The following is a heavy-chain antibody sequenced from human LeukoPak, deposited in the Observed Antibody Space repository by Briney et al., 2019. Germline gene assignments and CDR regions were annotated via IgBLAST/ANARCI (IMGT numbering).Heavy chain of an antibody. CDR1: GFTFSSYS. CDR2: ISSSSSYI. J-gene: IGHJ4*02. D-gene: IGHD1-1*01. V-gene: IGHV3-21*01. Sequence: GGSLRLSCAASGFTFSSYSMNWVRQAPGKGLEWVSSISSSSSYIYYADSVKGRFTISRDNAKNSLYLQMNSLRAEDTAVYYCAREDENYLWNDFDYWGQGTLVTVSS. CDR3: AREDENYLWNDFDY.